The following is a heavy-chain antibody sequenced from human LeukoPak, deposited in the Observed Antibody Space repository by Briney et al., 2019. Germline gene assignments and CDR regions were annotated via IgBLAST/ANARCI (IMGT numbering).Heavy chain of an antibody. V-gene: IGHV1-46*01. CDR1: GYTFTNYY. Sequence: VASVKVSRKASGYTFTNYYLHWVRQAPGQGLEWMGMINPGGGTTTCAQKFQGRVTMTRDTSTSTVYMELSALRSEDRAVFYCARSVGATKIPVRFDYWGQGTLVTVS. D-gene: IGHD1-26*01. CDR3: ARSVGATKIPVRFDY. CDR2: INPGGGTT. J-gene: IGHJ4*02.